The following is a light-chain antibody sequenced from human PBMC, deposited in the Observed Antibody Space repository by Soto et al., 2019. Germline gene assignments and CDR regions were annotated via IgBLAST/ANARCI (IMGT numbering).Light chain of an antibody. CDR2: DVT. V-gene: IGLV2-14*01. J-gene: IGLJ1*01. CDR3: SSFTGSSYV. CDR1: SSDVGNNNY. Sequence: QPDLNHAASVTGVDLQSIPISRTETSSDVGNNNYVSWYQQNPGKAPKLIICDVTDRPSGVSNRFSGSKSGNTASLTISGLQADDEADYYCSSFTGSSYVLGTGTKVTVL.